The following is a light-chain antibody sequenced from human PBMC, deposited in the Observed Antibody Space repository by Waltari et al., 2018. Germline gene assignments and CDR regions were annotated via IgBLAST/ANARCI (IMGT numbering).Light chain of an antibody. V-gene: IGKV1-33*01. CDR3: QQYEDVPYT. J-gene: IGKJ2*01. CDR1: QDISTY. CDR2: DVS. Sequence: DIQMTQSPSSLSASVGDRVTITCQASQDISTYLNWYQQKPGKAPKLLIYDVSNLEKGVPSRFSGGGSGTDFSFTISSLQSEDIATYYCQQYEDVPYTFGQGTKLMIK.